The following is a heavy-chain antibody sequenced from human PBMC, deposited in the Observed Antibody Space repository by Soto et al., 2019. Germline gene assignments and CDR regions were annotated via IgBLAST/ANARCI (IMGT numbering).Heavy chain of an antibody. CDR3: ARHRWGSGSYSGLLDF. CDR1: GGSISTSSYF. D-gene: IGHD3-10*01. J-gene: IGHJ4*02. Sequence: PSETLSLTCSVSGGSISTSSYFWGWIRQPPGKGLEWVGAVHYSGSANYRSSLQSRVTISVDTSQNQSSLRLRSVTAADTAVYYCARHRWGSGSYSGLLDFWGQGALVTVSS. V-gene: IGHV4-39*01. CDR2: VHYSGSA.